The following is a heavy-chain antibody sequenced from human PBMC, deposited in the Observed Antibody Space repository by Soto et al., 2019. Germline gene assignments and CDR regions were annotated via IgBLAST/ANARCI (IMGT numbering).Heavy chain of an antibody. CDR3: AREVIPLTTDWYFDL. V-gene: IGHV4-30-4*01. D-gene: IGHD4-17*01. Sequence: QVQLQQWGAGLLKPSETLSLTCTVSGGSISGGVGGLYYWSWIRQPPGKGLEWIGYIYDSGSTYYNPSLKSRVTISVDTSKNQFSLRLSSVTAADTAVYYCAREVIPLTTDWYFDLWGRGTLVTVSS. J-gene: IGHJ2*01. CDR2: IYDSGST. CDR1: GGSISGGVGGLYY.